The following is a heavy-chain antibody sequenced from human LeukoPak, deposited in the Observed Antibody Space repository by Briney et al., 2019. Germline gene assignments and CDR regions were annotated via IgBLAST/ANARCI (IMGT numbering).Heavy chain of an antibody. V-gene: IGHV3-21*01. J-gene: IGHJ3*02. Sequence: GGSLRLSCAASGFTFSSYSMNWVRQAPGKGLEWVSCITSTSSYIYYADSVKGRFTISRDNAKNSLYLQMNSLRAEDTAVYYCARAQETTSDFDAFDIWGQGTMVTVSS. CDR3: ARAQETTSDFDAFDI. D-gene: IGHD1-7*01. CDR2: ITSTSSYI. CDR1: GFTFSSYS.